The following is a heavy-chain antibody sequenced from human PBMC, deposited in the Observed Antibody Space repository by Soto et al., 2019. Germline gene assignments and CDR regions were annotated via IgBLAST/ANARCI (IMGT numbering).Heavy chain of an antibody. CDR1: GYTFTSYG. V-gene: IGHV1-18*04. J-gene: IGHJ4*02. CDR3: ARDLDSGSYYFDY. D-gene: IGHD1-26*01. CDR2: ISAYTGKT. Sequence: ASVKVSCTAAGYTFTSYGVSWVRQAPGQGLEWMGWISAYTGKTNYAQKLQGRVTMTTDTSTSTAYMEVRSLRSDDTAVYYCARDLDSGSYYFDYWGQGTLVTVSS.